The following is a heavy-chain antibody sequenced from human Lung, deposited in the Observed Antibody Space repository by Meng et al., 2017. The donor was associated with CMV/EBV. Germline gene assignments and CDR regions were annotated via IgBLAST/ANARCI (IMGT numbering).Heavy chain of an antibody. J-gene: IGHJ6*02. CDR2: INPSGGST. CDR1: GYTFTSYY. V-gene: IGHV1-46*01. D-gene: IGHD2-2*02. CDR3: ARAGRYCSSTSCYNEDYYYYYGMDV. Sequence: ASXXVSXKASGYTFTSYYMRWVRQAPGQGLEWMGIINPSGGSTSYAQKFQGRVTMTRDTSTSTVYMELSSLRSEDTAVYYCARAGRYCSSTSCYNEDYYYYYGMDVWXQGTXVTVSS.